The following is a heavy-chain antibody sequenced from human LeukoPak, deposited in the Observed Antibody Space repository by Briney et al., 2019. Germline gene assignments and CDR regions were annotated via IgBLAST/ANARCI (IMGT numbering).Heavy chain of an antibody. D-gene: IGHD3-10*01. CDR3: VRGREVRGRSMDV. V-gene: IGHV3-74*03. CDR2: LRSSGNGT. CDR1: GFNFSSHW. J-gene: IGHJ6*04. Sequence: GGSLRLSCAASGFNFSSHWMHWVRQAPGKGLVWVSRLRSSGNGTTYADSVKGRFTVSRDNAKNTLFLQMNSLRIEDTAVYYCVRGREVRGRSMDVWGKGTTVIVSP.